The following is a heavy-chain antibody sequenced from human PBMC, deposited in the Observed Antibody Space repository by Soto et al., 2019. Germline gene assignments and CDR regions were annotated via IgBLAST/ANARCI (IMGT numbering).Heavy chain of an antibody. CDR2: ISSSSSYI. CDR3: ASFDLGVRSSGYYYPKTYYFDY. CDR1: GFTFSSYS. D-gene: IGHD3-22*01. Sequence: EVQLVESGGGLVKPGGSLRLSCAASGFTFSSYSMNWVRQAPGKGLEWVSSISSSSSYIYYADSVKGRFTISRDNAKNSLYLQMNSLRAEDTAVYYCASFDLGVRSSGYYYPKTYYFDYWGQGTLVTVSS. V-gene: IGHV3-21*01. J-gene: IGHJ4*02.